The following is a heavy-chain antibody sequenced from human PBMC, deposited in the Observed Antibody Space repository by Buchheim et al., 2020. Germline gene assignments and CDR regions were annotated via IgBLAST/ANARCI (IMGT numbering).Heavy chain of an antibody. V-gene: IGHV4-39*07. CDR2: IYYSGST. J-gene: IGHJ5*02. CDR3: ARDGVVGTIAAAGP. D-gene: IGHD6-13*01. Sequence: QLQLQESGPGLVKPSETLSLTCTVSGGSISSSRYYWGWIRQPPGKGLEWIGNIYYSGSTYYNPSHKSRVTISVDTSKKQFSLKLSSVTAADTAVYYCARDGVVGTIAAAGPWGQGTL. CDR1: GGSISSSRYY.